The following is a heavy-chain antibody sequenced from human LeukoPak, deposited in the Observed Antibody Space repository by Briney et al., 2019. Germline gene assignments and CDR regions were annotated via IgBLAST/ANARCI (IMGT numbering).Heavy chain of an antibody. CDR3: AREKARWDAFDI. J-gene: IGHJ3*02. CDR2: IYYIGST. CDR1: GGSISSYY. Sequence: SETLSLTCTVPGGSISSYYWSWMRQPPRKGVEWMGYIYYIGSTNYNPSLKSRVPMSVDTSKNQFSVKLSSVTAADTAVYYCAREKARWDAFDIWGQGTMVTVSS. V-gene: IGHV4-59*01. D-gene: IGHD4-23*01.